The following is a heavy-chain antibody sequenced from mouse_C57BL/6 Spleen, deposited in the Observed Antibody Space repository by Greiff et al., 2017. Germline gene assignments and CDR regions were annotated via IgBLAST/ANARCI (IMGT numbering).Heavy chain of an antibody. D-gene: IGHD1-1*01. CDR1: GFTFSDYY. CDR2: INYDGSST. V-gene: IGHV5-16*01. CDR3: ARAIITTVVFDY. J-gene: IGHJ2*01. Sequence: EVKLMESEGGLVQPGSSMKLSCTASGFTFSDYYMAWVRQVPEKGLEWVANINYDGSSTYYLDSLKSRFIISRDNAKNILYLQMSSLKSEDTATYYCARAIITTVVFDYWGQGTTLTVSS.